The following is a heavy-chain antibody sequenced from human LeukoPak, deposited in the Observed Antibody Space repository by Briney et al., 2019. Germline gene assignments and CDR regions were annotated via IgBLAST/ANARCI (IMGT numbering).Heavy chain of an antibody. CDR1: GYTFTAYY. CDR3: ARGSDWNDLFDY. Sequence: ASVKVSCKASGYTFTAYYMHWVRQAPGQGLEWMGWINPNSGGTKYAQKFQGRVTMTRDRSISTAYMDLSSLESDDTAVYYCARGSDWNDLFDYWGQGTLVTVSS. J-gene: IGHJ4*02. CDR2: INPNSGGT. D-gene: IGHD1-1*01. V-gene: IGHV1-2*02.